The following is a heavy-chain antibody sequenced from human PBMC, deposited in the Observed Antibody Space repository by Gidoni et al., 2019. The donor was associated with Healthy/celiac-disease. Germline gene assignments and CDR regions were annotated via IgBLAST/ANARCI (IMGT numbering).Heavy chain of an antibody. V-gene: IGHV4-61*02. CDR1: GGSISSGSYY. CDR2: IYTSGRT. D-gene: IGHD2-15*01. Sequence: QVQLQESGPGLVQPSQTLSLTCTVSGGSISSGSYYWRWIRQPAGKGLEWIGRIYTSGRTNYNPSLKSRVTISVDTSKNQFSLKLSSVTAADTAVYYCARACSGGSCYSGSVGDWYFDLWGRGTLVTVSS. CDR3: ARACSGGSCYSGSVGDWYFDL. J-gene: IGHJ2*01.